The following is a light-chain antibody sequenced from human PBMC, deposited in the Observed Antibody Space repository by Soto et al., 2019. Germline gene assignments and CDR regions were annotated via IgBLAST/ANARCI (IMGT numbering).Light chain of an antibody. J-gene: IGKJ2*01. CDR1: QSVSSSY. CDR3: KKYGSPPYT. Sequence: EIVLTQSPGTLSLSPGERATLSCRASQSVSSSYFAWYQQKPGQAPRLLIYGASVRATGIPDRFSGSGSGKYFTYTTTRLDPGDFVVYSCKKYGSPPYTFAQGTKLET. CDR2: GAS. V-gene: IGKV3-20*01.